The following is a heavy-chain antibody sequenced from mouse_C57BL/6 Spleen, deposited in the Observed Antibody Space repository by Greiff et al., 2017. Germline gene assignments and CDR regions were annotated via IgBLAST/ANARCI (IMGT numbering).Heavy chain of an antibody. D-gene: IGHD1-1*01. CDR1: GYTFTDYY. Sequence: QVQLQQSGAELVRPGASVKLSCKASGYTFTDYYINWVKQRPGQGLEWIARIYPGSGNTYYNEKFKGKATLTAEKSSSTAYMQLSSLTSEDSAVYFCARGAHYYGSSYWYFDVWGTGTTVTVSS. J-gene: IGHJ1*03. CDR2: IYPGSGNT. V-gene: IGHV1-76*01. CDR3: ARGAHYYGSSYWYFDV.